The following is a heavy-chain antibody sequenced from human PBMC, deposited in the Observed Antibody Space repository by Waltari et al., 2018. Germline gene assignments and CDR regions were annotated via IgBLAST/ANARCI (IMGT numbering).Heavy chain of an antibody. J-gene: IGHJ3*01. CDR1: GYSFTSLN. CDR3: VRGYSHDRDGAFDV. Sequence: QVQLVQSGAEVNKPGASVKVSCKASGYSFTSLNITWFRQATGQGLEWMGWMNPKNGNTGSAQKFQGRVTLTRDISINTAYMELSSLSLEDTAVYYCVRGYSHDRDGAFDVWGQGTVVTVSS. CDR2: MNPKNGNT. D-gene: IGHD5-18*01. V-gene: IGHV1-8*01.